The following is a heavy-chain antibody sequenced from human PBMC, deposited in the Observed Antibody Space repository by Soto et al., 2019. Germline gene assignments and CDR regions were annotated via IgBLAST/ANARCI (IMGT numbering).Heavy chain of an antibody. V-gene: IGHV3-11*01. J-gene: IGHJ6*02. Sequence: SGGSLRLSCAASGFTFSDYYMSWIRQAPGKGLEWVSYISSSGNTIYYADSVKGRFTISRDNAKNSLYLQMNSLRAEDTAVYYCARSGGGQKQQPPKYYYGMDVWGQGTTVTVSS. CDR3: ARSGGGQKQQPPKYYYGMDV. D-gene: IGHD6-13*01. CDR1: GFTFSDYY. CDR2: ISSSGNTI.